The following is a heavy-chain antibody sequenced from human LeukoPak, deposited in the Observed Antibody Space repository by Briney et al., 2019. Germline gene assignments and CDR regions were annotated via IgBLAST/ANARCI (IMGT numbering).Heavy chain of an antibody. CDR3: ATQGGNFDY. CDR1: GFTFDDYA. Sequence: PGGSLRLSCAASGFTFDDYAMHWVRQAPGKGLEWVSGISWNSGSIGYADSVKGRFTISRDNAKNSLYLQMNSLRAEDTAVYYCATQGGNFDYWGQGTLVTVSS. CDR2: ISWNSGSI. J-gene: IGHJ4*02. V-gene: IGHV3-9*01. D-gene: IGHD3-16*01.